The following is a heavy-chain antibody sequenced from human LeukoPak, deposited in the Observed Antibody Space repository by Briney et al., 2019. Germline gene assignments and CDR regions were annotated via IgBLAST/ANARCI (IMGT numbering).Heavy chain of an antibody. V-gene: IGHV4-39*07. CDR1: GGSINSSSYY. CDR3: AREYYYDISGYPGAFDI. Sequence: TSETLSLTCTVSGGSINSSSYYWGWVRQSRGKGRGWIGSIYYSGSTYYNPSLKSRVTISVDTSKNQFSLKLSSVTAADTAVYYCAREYYYDISGYPGAFDIWGQGTMVTASS. CDR2: IYYSGST. J-gene: IGHJ3*02. D-gene: IGHD3-22*01.